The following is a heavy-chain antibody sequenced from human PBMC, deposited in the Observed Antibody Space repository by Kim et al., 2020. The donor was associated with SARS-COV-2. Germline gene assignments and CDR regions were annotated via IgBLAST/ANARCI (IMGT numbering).Heavy chain of an antibody. J-gene: IGHJ4*02. V-gene: IGHV1-69*13. CDR1: GGTFSSYA. CDR2: IIPIFGTA. Sequence: SVKVSCKASGGTFSSYAISWVRQAPGQGLEWMGGIIPIFGTANYAQKFQGRVTITADESTSTAYMELSSLRPEDTAVYYCARDGRGFYYDSSGSYFDYWGQGTLVTVSS. D-gene: IGHD3-22*01. CDR3: ARDGRGFYYDSSGSYFDY.